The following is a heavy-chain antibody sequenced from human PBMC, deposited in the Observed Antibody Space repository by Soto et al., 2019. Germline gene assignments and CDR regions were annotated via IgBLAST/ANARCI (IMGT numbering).Heavy chain of an antibody. Sequence: SETLSLTCAVSGGSISSGGYSWSWIRQPPGKGLEWIGYIYHSGSTYYNPSLKSRVTVSVDTSKNQFSLKLISVTAADTAVYYCARHSPSSGTSSYSYYGMDVWGQGTTVTVSS. V-gene: IGHV4-30-2*01. CDR1: GGSISSGGYS. CDR2: IYHSGST. CDR3: ARHSPSSGTSSYSYYGMDV. D-gene: IGHD1-26*01. J-gene: IGHJ6*02.